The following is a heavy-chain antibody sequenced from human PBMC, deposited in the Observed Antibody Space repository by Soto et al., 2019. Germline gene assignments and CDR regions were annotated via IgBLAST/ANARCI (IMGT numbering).Heavy chain of an antibody. D-gene: IGHD3-3*01. J-gene: IGHJ3*02. Sequence: EVHLLESGGGLVQPGGSLRLSCAASGFIFRSYDMNWVRPAPGKGLEWVSRVTGGGGSTYYADSVKGRFTISRDNSKNTLYLQMNSLRAEDTAVYYCAKDTIRRAFDIWSQGTMVTVSP. CDR2: VTGGGGST. CDR3: AKDTIRRAFDI. V-gene: IGHV3-23*01. CDR1: GFIFRSYD.